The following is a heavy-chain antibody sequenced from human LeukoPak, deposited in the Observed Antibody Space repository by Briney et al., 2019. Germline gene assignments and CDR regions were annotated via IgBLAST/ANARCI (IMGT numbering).Heavy chain of an antibody. CDR2: IYYSGST. J-gene: IGHJ3*02. D-gene: IGHD5-24*01. CDR1: GGSISSGDYY. Sequence: SQTLSLTCTVSGGSISSGDYYWSWIRQPPGKGLEWIGYIYYSGSTYYNPSLKSRVTISVDTSKNQFSLKLSSVTAADTAVYYCAGYDRDGDNEQAFDIWGQGTMVTVSS. CDR3: AGYDRDGDNEQAFDI. V-gene: IGHV4-30-4*08.